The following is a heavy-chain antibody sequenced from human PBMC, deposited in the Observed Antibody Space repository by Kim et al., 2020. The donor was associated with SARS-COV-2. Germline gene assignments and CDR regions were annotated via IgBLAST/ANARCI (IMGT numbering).Heavy chain of an antibody. Sequence: GGSLRLSCAASGFTFISYEMNWVRQAPGKGLEWVSYISGTGSNIYYADSVKGRFTISRDNAKNSLYLQMNSLRAEDTAVYYCAREWESSGNYEWFDPWGQGTLVTVSS. CDR2: ISGTGSNI. V-gene: IGHV3-48*03. CDR1: GFTFISYE. CDR3: AREWESSGNYEWFDP. J-gene: IGHJ5*02. D-gene: IGHD1-26*01.